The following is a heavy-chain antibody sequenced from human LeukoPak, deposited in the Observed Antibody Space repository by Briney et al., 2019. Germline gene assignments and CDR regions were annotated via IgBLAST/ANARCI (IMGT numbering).Heavy chain of an antibody. Sequence: ASVKVSCKVYGYSLSELSTHWVRQAPGQGLEWMGGFDPGDDETIYAQKFQGRVTMTEDTSTDTAYLELSSLRSEATAVYFCATEKDLLLDSWGQGTPVTVSS. D-gene: IGHD1-26*01. CDR2: FDPGDDET. J-gene: IGHJ5*01. CDR3: ATEKDLLLDS. V-gene: IGHV1-24*01. CDR1: GYSLSELS.